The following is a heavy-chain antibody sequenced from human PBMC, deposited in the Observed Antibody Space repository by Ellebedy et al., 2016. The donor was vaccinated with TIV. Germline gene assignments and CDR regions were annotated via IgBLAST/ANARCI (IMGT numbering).Heavy chain of an antibody. Sequence: AASVKVSCKASGYSFTTYGIGWVRQAPGQGLEWMGRIIPILGIANYAQKFQGRVTITADKSTSTVYMELSSLRSEDTAVYYCAREDTLVGATAMYYFDYWGQGTLVTVSS. D-gene: IGHD1-26*01. CDR2: IIPILGIA. V-gene: IGHV1-69*04. CDR1: GYSFTTYG. J-gene: IGHJ4*02. CDR3: AREDTLVGATAMYYFDY.